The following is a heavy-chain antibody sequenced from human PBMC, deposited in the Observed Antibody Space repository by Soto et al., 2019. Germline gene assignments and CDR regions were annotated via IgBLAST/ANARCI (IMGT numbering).Heavy chain of an antibody. V-gene: IGHV1-18*01. CDR3: ARSSTTATADY. Sequence: ASVKVSCKASGYTFSTYGIGWVRQAPGQGLEWMGWIIASNSNTKYARNLQGRVTMTTDTSTSTAYMELRSPRSEDTAVYYCARSSTTATADYWGQGTLVTVSS. D-gene: IGHD4-17*01. CDR2: IIASNSNT. J-gene: IGHJ4*02. CDR1: GYTFSTYG.